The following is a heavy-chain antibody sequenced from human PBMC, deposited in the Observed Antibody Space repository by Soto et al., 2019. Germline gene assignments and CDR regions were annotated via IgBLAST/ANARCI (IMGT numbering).Heavy chain of an antibody. CDR2: IGYDGSNK. CDR1: GLTLSRFA. J-gene: IGHJ6*02. V-gene: IGHV3-30-3*01. D-gene: IGHD3-10*01. CDR3: ARDPVNYYGSWTYGMDV. Sequence: GGSLRLSCAASGLTLSRFAMHWVRQAPGKGLEGVAVIGYDGSNKDYADSVKGRFTISRDNSKNTLYLQMNSLRPEDTAVYYCARDPVNYYGSWTYGMDVWGQGTTVTVSS.